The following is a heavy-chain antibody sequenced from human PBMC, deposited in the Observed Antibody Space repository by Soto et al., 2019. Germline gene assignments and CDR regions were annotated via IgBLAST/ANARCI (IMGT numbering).Heavy chain of an antibody. D-gene: IGHD5-18*01. CDR3: ARRLGMTWIQLWFFDY. V-gene: IGHV1-8*01. Sequence: GASVKVSCKASGYTFTSYDINWVRQATGQGLEWMGWMNPNSGNTGYAQKFQGRVTMTRNTSISTAYMELSSLRSEDTAVYYCARRLGMTWIQLWFFDYWGQGTLVTVSS. J-gene: IGHJ4*02. CDR1: GYTFTSYD. CDR2: MNPNSGNT.